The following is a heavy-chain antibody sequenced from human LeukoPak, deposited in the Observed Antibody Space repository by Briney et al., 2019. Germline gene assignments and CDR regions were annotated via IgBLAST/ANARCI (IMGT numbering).Heavy chain of an antibody. CDR2: ISASGGTT. V-gene: IGHV3-23*01. J-gene: IGHJ5*01. Sequence: QSGGSLRLSCAASGFTFNNYAMSWVRQAPGKGLEWVSAISASGGTTYYADSVKGRFTISRDKSENTLFLQMNSLRAEDTAVYYCAKEPREYCSSTSCPNWFDSWGQGTLVTVSS. CDR1: GFTFNNYA. CDR3: AKEPREYCSSTSCPNWFDS. D-gene: IGHD2-2*01.